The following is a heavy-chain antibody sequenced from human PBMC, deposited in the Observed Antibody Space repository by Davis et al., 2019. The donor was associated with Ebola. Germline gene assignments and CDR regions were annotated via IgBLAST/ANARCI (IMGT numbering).Heavy chain of an antibody. CDR2: IYTSGST. CDR1: GGSLSSYY. D-gene: IGHD2-2*02. V-gene: IGHV4-4*07. Sequence: MPSETLSLTCSVSGGSLSSYYWSWIRQPAGKGLEWIGRIYTSGSTNYSPSLKSRVTMSVDTSKNQFSLKLSSVTAADTAVYYCARDTKYQLAYRGYFYYAMDVWGQGTTVTVSS. J-gene: IGHJ6*02. CDR3: ARDTKYQLAYRGYFYYAMDV.